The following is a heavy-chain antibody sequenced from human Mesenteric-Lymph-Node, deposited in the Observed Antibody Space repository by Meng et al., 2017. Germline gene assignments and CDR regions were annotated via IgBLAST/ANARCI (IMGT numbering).Heavy chain of an antibody. CDR2: IYYSGST. J-gene: IGHJ5*01. D-gene: IGHD2-21*02. V-gene: IGHV4-31*03. Sequence: QVRLQESGPGLVKPSQTLSRTCTVSGGSISSGGYYWSWIRQHPGKGLEWIGYIYYSGSTYYNPSLKSRVTISVDTSKNQFSLKLSSVTAADTAVYYCARDYCGGDCYSGGTWFDSWGQGTLVTVSS. CDR1: GGSISSGGYY. CDR3: ARDYCGGDCYSGGTWFDS.